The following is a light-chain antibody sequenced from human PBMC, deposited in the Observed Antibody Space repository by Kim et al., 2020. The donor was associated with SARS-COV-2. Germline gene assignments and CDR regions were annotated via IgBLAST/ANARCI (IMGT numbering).Light chain of an antibody. CDR1: SSNIGDYY. V-gene: IGLV1-51*01. CDR2: DTK. Sequence: GQRITISCSGSSSNIGDYYVSWYQQLPGTAPKLLIFDTKRRPSGIPDRFSGSKSGTSATLNITGLQTGDEADYYCATWDSRLSGVVFGGGTKLTVL. CDR3: ATWDSRLSGVV. J-gene: IGLJ2*01.